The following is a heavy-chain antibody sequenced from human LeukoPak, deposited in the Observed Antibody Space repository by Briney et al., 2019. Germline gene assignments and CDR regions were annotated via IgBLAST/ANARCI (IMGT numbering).Heavy chain of an antibody. J-gene: IGHJ4*02. CDR1: GYSFTSYW. V-gene: IGHV5-51*01. CDR3: ARSSGSYRSFDY. D-gene: IGHD1-26*01. Sequence: GESLKISCKGSGYSFTSYWIGWVRQMPGKGLEWMGIIYPGDSDTTYSPSFQGQATISADKSISTAYLQWSSLKASDSAMFYCARSSGSYRSFDYWGQGTLVTVSS. CDR2: IYPGDSDT.